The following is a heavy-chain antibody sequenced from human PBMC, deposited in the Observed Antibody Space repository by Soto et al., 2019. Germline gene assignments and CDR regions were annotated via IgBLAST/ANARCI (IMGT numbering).Heavy chain of an antibody. V-gene: IGHV3-15*01. CDR2: IKSKTDGGTT. CDR3: PTEWYYDFWSGPLPDWFDP. Sequence: EVQLVESGGGLVKPGGSLRLSCAASGFTFSNAWMSWVRKAPGKGLEWVGRIKSKTDGGTTDYAAPVKGRFTISRDDSKNTLYLQMNSLKTEDTAVYYCPTEWYYDFWSGPLPDWFDPWGQGTLVTVSS. CDR1: GFTFSNAW. J-gene: IGHJ5*02. D-gene: IGHD3-3*01.